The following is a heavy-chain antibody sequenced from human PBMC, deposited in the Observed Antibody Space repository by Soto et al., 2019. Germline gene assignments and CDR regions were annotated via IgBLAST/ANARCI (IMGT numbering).Heavy chain of an antibody. CDR2: IYYTGST. CDR1: GGSISSYY. CDR3: ARVDSSGSYFDS. D-gene: IGHD3-22*01. J-gene: IGHJ4*02. V-gene: IGHV4-59*01. Sequence: SETLSLTCTVSGGSISSYYWSWIRQPPGKGLEWIAYIYYTGSTNYNPSLKSRVTLSADTSKNQFSLKLSSVTAADTAMYYCARVDSSGSYFDSWGQGTRVTVSS.